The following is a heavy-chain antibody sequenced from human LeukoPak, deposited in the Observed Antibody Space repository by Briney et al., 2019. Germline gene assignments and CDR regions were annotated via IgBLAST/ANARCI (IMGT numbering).Heavy chain of an antibody. Sequence: ASVKVSFKASGGTFSSYAISWVRQAPGQGLEWMGRIIPILGIANYAQKFQGRVTITADKSTSTAYMELSSLRSEDTAVYYCASDSEMATMQEFDYWGQGPLVTVSS. CDR1: GGTFSSYA. V-gene: IGHV1-69*04. CDR2: IIPILGIA. D-gene: IGHD5-24*01. J-gene: IGHJ4*02. CDR3: ASDSEMATMQEFDY.